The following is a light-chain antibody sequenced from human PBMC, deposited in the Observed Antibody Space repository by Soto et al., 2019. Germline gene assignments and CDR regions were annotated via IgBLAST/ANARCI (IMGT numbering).Light chain of an antibody. CDR3: SSYRSSSTLE. J-gene: IGLJ3*02. Sequence: QSALTQPASVCGSPGQSITISCTGTSSDVGGYNYVSWYQQHPGKAPKLMIYDVSNRPSGVSNRFSGSKSGNTASLTISGLQAEDEADYYCSSYRSSSTLEFGGGTKLTVL. CDR2: DVS. V-gene: IGLV2-14*01. CDR1: SSDVGGYNY.